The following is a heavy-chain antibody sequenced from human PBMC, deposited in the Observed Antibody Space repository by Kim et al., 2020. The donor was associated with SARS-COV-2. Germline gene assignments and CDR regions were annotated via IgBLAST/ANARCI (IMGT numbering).Heavy chain of an antibody. D-gene: IGHD3-10*01. CDR2: ISAYNGNT. J-gene: IGHJ6*02. CDR1: GYTFTSYG. Sequence: ASVKVSCKASGYTFTSYGISWVRQAPGQGLEWMGWISAYNGNTNYAQKLQGRVTMTTDTSTSTAYMELRSLRSDDTAVYYCARDGSGSYRVTNPYYYGMDVWGQGTTVTVSS. CDR3: ARDGSGSYRVTNPYYYGMDV. V-gene: IGHV1-18*01.